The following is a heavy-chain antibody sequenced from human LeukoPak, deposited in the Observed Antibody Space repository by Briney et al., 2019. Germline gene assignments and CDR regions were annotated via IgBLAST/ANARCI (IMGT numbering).Heavy chain of an antibody. CDR2: ISYDGSNK. Sequence: PGRSLRLSCAASGFTFSSYGMHWVRQAPGKGLEWVAVISYDGSNKYYADSVKGRFTISRDNSKNTLYLQMNSLRAEDTAVYYCARDDQQLVFDYWGQGTLVTVSS. J-gene: IGHJ4*02. CDR3: ARDDQQLVFDY. CDR1: GFTFSSYG. V-gene: IGHV3-30*19. D-gene: IGHD6-13*01.